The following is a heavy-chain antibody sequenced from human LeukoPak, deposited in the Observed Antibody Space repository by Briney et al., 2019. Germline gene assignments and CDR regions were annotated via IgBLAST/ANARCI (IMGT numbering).Heavy chain of an antibody. CDR2: IHYSGAT. CDR3: ARGNILTGYCFDY. Sequence: SETLSLTCAVYGGSISGYYWSWIRRPPGKGLEWIGEIHYSGATNYNPSLKSRVTISIDTSKNQMSLKLSSVTAADTAVYYCARGNILTGYCFDYWGQGSLVTVSS. J-gene: IGHJ4*02. V-gene: IGHV4-34*01. D-gene: IGHD3-9*01. CDR1: GGSISGYY.